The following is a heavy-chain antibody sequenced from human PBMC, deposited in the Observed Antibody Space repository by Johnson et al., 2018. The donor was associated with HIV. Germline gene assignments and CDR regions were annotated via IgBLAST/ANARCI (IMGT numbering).Heavy chain of an antibody. Sequence: QVQLVESGGGVVQPGRSLRLSCAAPGLTFSDYYMTWIRQAPGKGLEWVSYISSSGSTMYYADSVKGRFTISRDNSKNTLYLQMNSLRAEDTAVYYCAKAYSAVVGDAFDIWGQGTMVTVSS. D-gene: IGHD3-22*01. CDR1: GLTFSDYY. CDR3: AKAYSAVVGDAFDI. V-gene: IGHV3-11*01. J-gene: IGHJ3*02. CDR2: ISSSGSTM.